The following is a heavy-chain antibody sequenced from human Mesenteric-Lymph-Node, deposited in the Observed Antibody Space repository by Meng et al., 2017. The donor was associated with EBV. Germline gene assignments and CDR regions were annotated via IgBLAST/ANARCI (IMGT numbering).Heavy chain of an antibody. D-gene: IGHD3-3*01. V-gene: IGHV4-39*01. J-gene: IGHJ4*02. CDR3: VRQARFLDPPLDY. CDR2: IYNSGTT. CDR1: GRNFRSNSYY. Sequence: RLQEPGRGVVKPSETLSLTCSVSGRNFRSNSYYWGWIRQPPGKGLEWIGSIYNSGTTYYNPSLRDRVTISIDTSKNQFSLNLSSVTAADTSVYYCVRQARFLDPPLDYWGQGALVTVSS.